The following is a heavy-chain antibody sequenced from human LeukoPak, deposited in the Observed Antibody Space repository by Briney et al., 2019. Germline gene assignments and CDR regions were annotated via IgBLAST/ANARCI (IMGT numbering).Heavy chain of an antibody. D-gene: IGHD7-27*01. CDR2: IYYSGAT. V-gene: IGHV4-59*01. CDR3: ARGANWGSPDY. J-gene: IGHJ4*02. CDR1: GGSISSDY. Sequence: SEALSLTCTVSGGSISSDYWSWIRQSPGKGLEWIWYIYYSGATSYNPSLKSRVTISLDTSKNQFSLKLSSVTAADTAVYYCARGANWGSPDYWGQGNLVTVSS.